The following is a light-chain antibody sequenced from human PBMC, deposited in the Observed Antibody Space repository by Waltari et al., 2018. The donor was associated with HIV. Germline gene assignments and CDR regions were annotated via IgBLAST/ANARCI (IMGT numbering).Light chain of an antibody. J-gene: IGLJ1*01. Sequence: QSVLTQPPSVSGAPGQRVTISCTGSSSNIGAGYQVHRYQQLPGTAPKLLIYGNSKRPAGVPDRFSGSQSGTSASLAITGLQAEDEADYHCQSYDSSLSGYVFGTGTKVTVL. CDR1: SSNIGAGYQ. CDR3: QSYDSSLSGYV. V-gene: IGLV1-40*01. CDR2: GNS.